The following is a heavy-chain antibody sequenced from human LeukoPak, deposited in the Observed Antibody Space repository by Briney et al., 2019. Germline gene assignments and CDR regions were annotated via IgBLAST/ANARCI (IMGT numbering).Heavy chain of an antibody. Sequence: SETLSLTCTVSDDSITIYYWTWIRQPPGKGLEWIGYIDHTGSTNYNPSLNSRVTISRDTSKNHFSLELSSVTAADTAVYFCARGRVSSSSWYSTYYYYYFYMDVWGKGTTVTVSS. D-gene: IGHD6-13*01. J-gene: IGHJ6*03. CDR3: ARGRVSSSSWYSTYYYYYFYMDV. CDR2: IDHTGST. V-gene: IGHV4-59*01. CDR1: DDSITIYY.